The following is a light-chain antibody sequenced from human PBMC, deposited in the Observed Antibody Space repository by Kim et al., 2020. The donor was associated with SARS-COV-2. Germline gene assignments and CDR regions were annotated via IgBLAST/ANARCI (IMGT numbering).Light chain of an antibody. J-gene: IGKJ4*01. V-gene: IGKV1-5*03. CDR1: QSSSDY. Sequence: DIQMTQFPSTLSAAIGDRVTITCRASQSSSDYLAWYQQKPGKVPKLLIYKASTLENGVPSRFSGSGSGTEFSLIISSLQPDDFATYYCQQYNSYSPFTFGGGTKVDIK. CDR2: KAS. CDR3: QQYNSYSPFT.